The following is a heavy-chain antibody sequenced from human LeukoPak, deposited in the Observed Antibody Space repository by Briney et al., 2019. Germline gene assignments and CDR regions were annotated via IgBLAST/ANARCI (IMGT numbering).Heavy chain of an antibody. J-gene: IGHJ4*02. CDR3: AREGAYSSNYYGD. Sequence: SVKVSCKASGGTFSSYAISWLRQPPGRGLDWMGGIIPIFGTANYAQKFQGRVTITADESTSTAYMELSSLRSEDTAVYYCAREGAYSSNYYGDWGQGTLVTVSS. D-gene: IGHD6-13*01. V-gene: IGHV1-69*13. CDR2: IIPIFGTA. CDR1: GGTFSSYA.